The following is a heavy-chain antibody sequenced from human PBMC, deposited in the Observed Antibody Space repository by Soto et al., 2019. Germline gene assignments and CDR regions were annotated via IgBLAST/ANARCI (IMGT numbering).Heavy chain of an antibody. Sequence: GGSLRLSCAASGFTVSSNYMSWVRQAPGKGLEWVSVIYSGGSTYYADSVKGRFTISRDNSKNTLYLQMNSLRAEDTAVYYCARDGSGYDFDYWGQGTLVTVSS. J-gene: IGHJ4*02. CDR2: IYSGGST. V-gene: IGHV3-66*01. CDR3: ARDGSGYDFDY. D-gene: IGHD5-12*01. CDR1: GFTVSSNY.